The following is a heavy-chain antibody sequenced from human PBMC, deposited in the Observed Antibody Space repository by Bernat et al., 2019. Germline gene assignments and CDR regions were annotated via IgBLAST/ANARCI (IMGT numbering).Heavy chain of an antibody. Sequence: QLQLQESGPGLVKPSETLSLTCTVSGGSISSSSYYWGWIRQPPGKGLEWIGSIYYSGSTYYNPSLKSRVTISVDTSKNQFSLKLSSVTAADTAVYYCARHVGTYSGSSRRHYYYGMDVWGQGTTVTVSS. D-gene: IGHD6-6*01. V-gene: IGHV4-39*01. CDR1: GGSISSSSYY. CDR2: IYYSGST. J-gene: IGHJ6*02. CDR3: ARHVGTYSGSSRRHYYYGMDV.